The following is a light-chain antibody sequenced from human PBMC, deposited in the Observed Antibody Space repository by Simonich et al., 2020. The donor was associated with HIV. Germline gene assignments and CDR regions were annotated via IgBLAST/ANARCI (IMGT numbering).Light chain of an antibody. Sequence: DIQMTQSPSSLSASVGDRVTITWQASQVIYNYLNLYQQNPGKAPKLLIYGAFNLETGVPSRFSGNGSGTHFTFTINSLQPEDVATYYCQQYDNLPWTFGQGTKVEIK. J-gene: IGKJ1*01. CDR3: QQYDNLPWT. CDR1: QVIYNY. V-gene: IGKV1-33*01. CDR2: GAF.